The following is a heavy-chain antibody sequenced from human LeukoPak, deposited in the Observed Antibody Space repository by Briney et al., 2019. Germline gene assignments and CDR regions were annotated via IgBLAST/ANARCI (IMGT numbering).Heavy chain of an antibody. V-gene: IGHV3-23*01. D-gene: IGHD2-15*01. CDR3: AKAPVTSCRGAFCYPFDY. CDR2: MSSSDDGR. Sequence: PGGSLRLSCSAFGFTLSSYWMHWVRQAPGKGLEWVSAMSSSDDGRYYAASVRGRFTISRDTSRSTLYLQMNSLRAEDAAVYYCAKAPVTSCRGAFCYPFDYWGQGTLVTVSS. CDR1: GFTLSSYW. J-gene: IGHJ4*02.